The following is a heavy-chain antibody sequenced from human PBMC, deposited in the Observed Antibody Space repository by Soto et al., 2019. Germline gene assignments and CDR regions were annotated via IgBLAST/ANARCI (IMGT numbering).Heavy chain of an antibody. CDR1: GFTFANAW. V-gene: IGHV3-15*01. D-gene: IGHD1-1*01. Sequence: EVQLVESGGGLVKPGGSLRLSCAASGFTFANAWMSWVRQAPGKGLEWVGGVRNKADGGTTDYAAPVKARFTISRDDSENTLYLQMNSLKIVATAVYYCRPDWDDPVLWSEGTMVTVSS. J-gene: IGHJ4*02. CDR3: RPDWDDPVL. CDR2: VRNKADGGTT.